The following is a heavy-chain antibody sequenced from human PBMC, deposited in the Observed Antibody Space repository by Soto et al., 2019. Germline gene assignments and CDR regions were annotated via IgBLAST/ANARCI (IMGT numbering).Heavy chain of an antibody. V-gene: IGHV3-74*01. CDR3: ARDVMVRGVIISEFIDY. Sequence: GGSLRLSCATSGFTFSSYWMHWFRQAPGNGLVWVSRINSDGSSTSYADSVKGRFTISRDNAKNTLYLQMNSLRAEDTAVYYCARDVMVRGVIISEFIDYWGQGTLVTVSS. CDR2: INSDGSST. D-gene: IGHD3-10*01. CDR1: GFTFSSYW. J-gene: IGHJ4*02.